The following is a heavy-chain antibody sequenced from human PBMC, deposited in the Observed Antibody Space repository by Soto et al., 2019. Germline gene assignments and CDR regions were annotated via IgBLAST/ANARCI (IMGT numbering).Heavy chain of an antibody. CDR2: IYYNAIT. V-gene: IGHV4-61*08. CDR1: GDSVSSGAYY. CDR3: ARANIAAAGTIFDP. J-gene: IGHJ5*02. D-gene: IGHD6-13*01. Sequence: QPKLQESGPGLVKPSATLSLTCTVSGDSVSSGAYYWSWVRPPPGKGLEWIGSIYYNAITNYNPSLKSRVTILVDTSKSEISLTLNSVTAADTAVYYCARANIAAAGTIFDPWGQGVLVTVSA.